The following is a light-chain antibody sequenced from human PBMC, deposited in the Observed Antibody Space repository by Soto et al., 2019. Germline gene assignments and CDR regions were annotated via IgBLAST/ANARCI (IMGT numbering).Light chain of an antibody. CDR2: AAS. Sequence: DIQLTQSPSFLSPSVGDRVTITCRASQGISSYLAWYQQKPGKAPKLLIYAASTLQSGVPSRFSGSGSGTQFTLTISSLQPEDFATYYCQQVHSYPPTFGQGTKVDIK. J-gene: IGKJ1*01. CDR1: QGISSY. CDR3: QQVHSYPPT. V-gene: IGKV1-9*01.